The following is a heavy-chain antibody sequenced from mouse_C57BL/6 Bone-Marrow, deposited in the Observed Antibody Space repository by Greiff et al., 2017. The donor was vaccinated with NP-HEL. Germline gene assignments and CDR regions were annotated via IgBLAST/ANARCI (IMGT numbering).Heavy chain of an antibody. CDR1: GYTFTDYY. D-gene: IGHD2-4*01. J-gene: IGHJ4*01. CDR3: ARVYDYAPYYAMDY. CDR2: INPYNGGT. Sequence: EVQLQQSGPVLVKPGASVKMSCKASGYTFTDYYMNWVKQSHGKSLEWIGVINPYNGGTSYNQKFKGKATLTVDKSSSTAYMELNSLTSEDSGVYYCARVYDYAPYYAMDYWGQGTSVTVSS. V-gene: IGHV1-19*01.